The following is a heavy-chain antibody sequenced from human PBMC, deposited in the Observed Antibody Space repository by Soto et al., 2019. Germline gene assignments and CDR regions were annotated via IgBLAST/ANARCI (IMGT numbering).Heavy chain of an antibody. CDR1: VFTFIDYG. Sequence: GGSLRLSCAASVFTFIDYGMHWVSQAPGKGLEWVAGIWYDGSNTDYVDSVKGRFTISGDNSKNTAYLQMNGLRAEDTAIYYCARDKVGSVGTAIFNYWGQGTLVTVSS. V-gene: IGHV3-33*01. CDR2: IWYDGSNT. D-gene: IGHD1-26*01. CDR3: ARDKVGSVGTAIFNY. J-gene: IGHJ4*02.